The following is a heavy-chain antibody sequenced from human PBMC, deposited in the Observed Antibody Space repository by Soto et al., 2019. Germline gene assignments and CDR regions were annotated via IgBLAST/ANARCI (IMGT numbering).Heavy chain of an antibody. CDR1: GGSISSSSYY. V-gene: IGHV4-39*01. CDR3: ARPKMNGMDV. J-gene: IGHJ6*02. CDR2: IYYSGST. Sequence: PSETLSLTCTVSGGSISSSSYYWGWIRQPPGKGLEWIGSIYYSGSTYYNPSLKSRVTISVDTSKNQFSLKLSSVTAADTAVYYCARPKMNGMDVWGQGTTVTVSS.